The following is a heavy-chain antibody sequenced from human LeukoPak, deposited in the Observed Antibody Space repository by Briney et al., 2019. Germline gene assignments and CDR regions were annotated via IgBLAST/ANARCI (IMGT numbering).Heavy chain of an antibody. Sequence: PGGSLRLSCAASGFTFTSYGMHWVRQAPGKGLEWVAVICYDGSKKYYADSVKGRFTISRDNSKTTLYLQMNSLRAEDTAVYYCARAFSFYCGGECSLGYWGQGTLVTVSS. J-gene: IGHJ4*02. CDR3: ARAFSFYCGGECSLGY. CDR2: ICYDGSKK. D-gene: IGHD2-21*01. CDR1: GFTFTSYG. V-gene: IGHV3-33*01.